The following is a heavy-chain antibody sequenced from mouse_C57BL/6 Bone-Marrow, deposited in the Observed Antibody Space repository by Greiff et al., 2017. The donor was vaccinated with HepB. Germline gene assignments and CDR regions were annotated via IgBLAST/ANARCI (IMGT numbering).Heavy chain of an antibody. V-gene: IGHV1-39*01. J-gene: IGHJ3*01. CDR3: AIYYYGSSPWFAY. D-gene: IGHD1-1*01. Sequence: VQLKQSGPELVKPGASVKISCKASGYSFTDYNMNWVKQSNGKSLEWIGVINPNYGTTRYNQKFKGKATLTVDQSSSTAYMQLNSLTSEDSAVYYCAIYYYGSSPWFAYWGQGTLVTVSA. CDR1: GYSFTDYN. CDR2: INPNYGTT.